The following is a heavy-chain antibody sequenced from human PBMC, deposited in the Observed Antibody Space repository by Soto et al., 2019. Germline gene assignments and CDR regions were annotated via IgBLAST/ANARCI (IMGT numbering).Heavy chain of an antibody. Sequence: PVGSLRLSCAASGFTFSNYWMHWVRQGPGKGPVWVSRINSGGSSITYADSVKGRFTISRDNARNTLYLQINSLRADDTAVYYCARDTGDTWFDPWGQGTLVTVSS. J-gene: IGHJ5*02. CDR2: INSGGSSI. V-gene: IGHV3-74*01. D-gene: IGHD3-10*01. CDR3: ARDTGDTWFDP. CDR1: GFTFSNYW.